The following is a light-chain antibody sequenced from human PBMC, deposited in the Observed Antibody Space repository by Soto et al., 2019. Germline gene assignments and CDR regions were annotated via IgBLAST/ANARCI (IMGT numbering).Light chain of an antibody. J-gene: IGKJ1*01. CDR1: EGISSY. CDR3: HQSFSSPRT. Sequence: DLQMTQSPSSLSASVGDRVTITCRASEGISSYLNWYQLKPGTAPKLLIYAASNLQSGVPPRFSGSGSGKDFTLTIAALQPDDFATYYCHQSFSSPRTFGQGTKVEVK. CDR2: AAS. V-gene: IGKV1-39*01.